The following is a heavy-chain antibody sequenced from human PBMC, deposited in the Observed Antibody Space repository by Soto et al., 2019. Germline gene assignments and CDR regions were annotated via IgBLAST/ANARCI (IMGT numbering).Heavy chain of an antibody. J-gene: IGHJ4*02. V-gene: IGHV3-48*03. D-gene: IGHD2-2*01. Sequence: WGSLLLSCAASVFTFSSYEMNWVRQAPGKGLEWVSYISSSGSTIYYADSVKGRFTISRDNAKNSLYLQMNSLRAEDTAVYYCASPAALPDALRAFDYWGQGTMVTVSS. CDR1: VFTFSSYE. CDR3: ASPAALPDALRAFDY. CDR2: ISSSGSTI.